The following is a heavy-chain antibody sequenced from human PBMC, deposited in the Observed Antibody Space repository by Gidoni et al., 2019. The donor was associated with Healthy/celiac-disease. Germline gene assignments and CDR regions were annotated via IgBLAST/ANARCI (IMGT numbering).Heavy chain of an antibody. CDR1: GFTFSGSA. V-gene: IGHV3-73*01. Sequence: EVQLVESGGGLVQPGGSLKLSCAASGFTFSGSAMHWVRQAAGKGLEWVVRIRSKANSDATAYAASVKGRFTISRDDSKNTAYLQMNSLKTEDTAVYYCTRPEYSSSSLWFDPWGQGTLVTVSS. J-gene: IGHJ5*02. CDR2: IRSKANSDAT. D-gene: IGHD6-6*01. CDR3: TRPEYSSSSLWFDP.